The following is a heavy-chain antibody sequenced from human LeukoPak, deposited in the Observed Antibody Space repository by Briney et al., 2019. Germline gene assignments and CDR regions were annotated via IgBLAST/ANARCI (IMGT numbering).Heavy chain of an antibody. CDR2: ISYSGGNT. Sequence: GGSLRLSCAASGFTFSDYAMNRVRQALGRGLEWVSTISYSGGNTYYADPVKGRFTISRDNSKNTLYLQMNSLRAEDTAIYYCAKARYCSGGTCPEWFDPWGQGTLVTVSS. V-gene: IGHV3-23*01. D-gene: IGHD2-15*01. CDR1: GFTFSDYA. J-gene: IGHJ5*02. CDR3: AKARYCSGGTCPEWFDP.